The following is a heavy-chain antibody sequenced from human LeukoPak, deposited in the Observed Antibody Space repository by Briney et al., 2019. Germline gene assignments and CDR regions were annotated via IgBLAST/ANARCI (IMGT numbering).Heavy chain of an antibody. V-gene: IGHV3-48*04. D-gene: IGHD1-26*01. J-gene: IGHJ4*02. CDR3: ARSSGTYHFDY. CDR1: GFSLITYT. CDR2: ISSRSGTTI. Sequence: GGPLRLSCAASGFSLITYTVNWVRQGPGKGLEWVSSISSRSGTTIYYADSVKGRFTISRDNAKNSLFLQVNSLRAEDTAVYYCARSSGTYHFDYWGQGALVTVSS.